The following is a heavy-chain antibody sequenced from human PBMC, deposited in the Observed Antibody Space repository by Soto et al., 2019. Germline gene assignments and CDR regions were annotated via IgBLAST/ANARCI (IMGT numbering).Heavy chain of an antibody. CDR3: ARNQPQRYCSGGTCRPAYGMDV. D-gene: IGHD2-15*01. CDR2: INHVGIT. J-gene: IGHJ6*02. CDR1: GGSFRGFY. V-gene: IGHV4-34*01. Sequence: SETLSLTCAVSGGSFRGFYRTWIRQSPGKGLEWLGDINHVGITNYNPSLKSRVSIPVDTSKSQFSLKLSSVTAADTALYYCARNQPQRYCSGGTCRPAYGMDVWGQGTTVTVSS.